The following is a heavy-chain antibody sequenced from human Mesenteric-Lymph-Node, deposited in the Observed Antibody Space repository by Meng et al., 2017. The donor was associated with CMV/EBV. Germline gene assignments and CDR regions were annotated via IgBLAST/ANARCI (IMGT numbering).Heavy chain of an antibody. CDR1: GYTFTSFD. D-gene: IGHD6-19*01. CDR2: MNPNSGNT. V-gene: IGHV1-8*02. CDR3: ARGPSYSSGFPDC. J-gene: IGHJ4*02. Sequence: QEQLAQSGAEGNQPGASVKVSCKASGYTFTSFDINWVRQATGQGPEWMGWMNPNSGNTGYAQKFQGRVTLTRDTSISTAYMELSSLRSEDTAVYYCARGPSYSSGFPDCWGQGTLVTVSS.